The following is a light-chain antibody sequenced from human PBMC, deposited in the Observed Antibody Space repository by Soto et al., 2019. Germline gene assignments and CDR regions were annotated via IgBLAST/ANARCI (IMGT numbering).Light chain of an antibody. CDR1: QSVSNY. CDR2: DAS. J-gene: IGKJ4*01. CDR3: QQRSSWPLLT. Sequence: EIVLTQSPATLSLSPGERATLSCRASQSVSNYLAWFQQKPGQAPRLLIYDASNRATGITARFSGSGSGTFFTLTISSLEPEDFAVYYCQQRSSWPLLTFGGGTKVEI. V-gene: IGKV3-11*01.